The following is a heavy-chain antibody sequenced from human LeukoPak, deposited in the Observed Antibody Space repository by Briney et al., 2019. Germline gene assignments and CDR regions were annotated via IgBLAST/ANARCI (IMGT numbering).Heavy chain of an antibody. J-gene: IGHJ4*02. V-gene: IGHV3-21*01. CDR1: GFTFSSYS. CDR3: ARDPRYSSSSDFYFDY. CDR2: TSSSSSYI. D-gene: IGHD6-6*01. Sequence: GGSLRLSCAASGFTFSSYSMNWVRQAPGKGLEWVSSTSSSSSYIYYADSVKGRFTISRDNAKNSLYLQMNSLRAEDTAVYYCARDPRYSSSSDFYFDYWGQGTLVTVSS.